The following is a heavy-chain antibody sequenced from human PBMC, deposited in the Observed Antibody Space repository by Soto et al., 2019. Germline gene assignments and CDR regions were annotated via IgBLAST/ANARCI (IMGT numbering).Heavy chain of an antibody. CDR1: GFTFSDYY. D-gene: IGHD4-17*01. CDR2: ISSSGSTI. V-gene: IGHV3-11*01. J-gene: IGHJ4*02. CDR3: ARDPAYGDYAQFDY. Sequence: GGSLRLSCAASGFTFSDYYMSWIRQAPGKGLEWVSYISSSGSTIYYADSVKGRFTISRDNAKNSLYLQMNSLRAEDTAVYYCARDPAYGDYAQFDYWGQGTLVTVSS.